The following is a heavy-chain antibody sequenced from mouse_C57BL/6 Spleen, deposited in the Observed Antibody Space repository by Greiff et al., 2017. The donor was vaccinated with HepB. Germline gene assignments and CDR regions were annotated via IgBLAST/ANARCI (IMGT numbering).Heavy chain of an antibody. J-gene: IGHJ2*01. CDR3: ARDFLLYGNYVGY. CDR2: ISYDGSN. Sequence: EVKLLESGPGLVKPSQSLSLTCSVTGYSITSGYYWNWIRQFPGNKLEWMGYISYDGSNNYNPSLKNRISITRDTSKNQFFLKLNSVTTEDTATYYCARDFLLYGNYVGYWGQGTTLTVSS. CDR1: GYSITSGYY. D-gene: IGHD2-1*01. V-gene: IGHV3-6*01.